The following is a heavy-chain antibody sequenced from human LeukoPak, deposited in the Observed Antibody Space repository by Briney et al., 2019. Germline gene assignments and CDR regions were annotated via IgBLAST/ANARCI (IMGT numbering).Heavy chain of an antibody. CDR1: GYTFTSYG. CDR3: ASHSGSHRADAFDI. J-gene: IGHJ3*02. D-gene: IGHD1-26*01. Sequence: ASVKVSCTASGYTFTSYGISWVRQAPGQGLEWMGWISAYNGNTNYAQKLQGRVTMTTDTSTSTAYMELSSLRSEDTAVYYCASHSGSHRADAFDIWGQGTMVTVSS. V-gene: IGHV1-18*01. CDR2: ISAYNGNT.